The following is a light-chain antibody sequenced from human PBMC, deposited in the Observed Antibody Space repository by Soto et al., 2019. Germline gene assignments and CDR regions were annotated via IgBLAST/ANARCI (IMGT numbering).Light chain of an antibody. J-gene: IGKJ5*01. CDR3: QQYNNWPLT. CDR1: QSITNN. CDR2: GAS. V-gene: IGKV3-15*01. Sequence: EIVMTQSPATVSVSPGESATLPCRASQSITNNLAWYQQKPGQAPRLLIYGASTRATGFPARFSGSGSGTEFTLTISSLQSEDFAVYYCQQYNNWPLTFGQGTRLEIK.